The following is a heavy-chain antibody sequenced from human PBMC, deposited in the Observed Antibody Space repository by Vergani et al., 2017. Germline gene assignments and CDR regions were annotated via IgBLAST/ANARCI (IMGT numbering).Heavy chain of an antibody. CDR3: ARDSERRMLLHCFDY. CDR2: IYYSGST. CDR1: GGSISSYY. V-gene: IGHV4-59*12. D-gene: IGHD2-15*01. J-gene: IGHJ4*02. Sequence: QVQLQESGPGLVKPSETLSLTCTVSGGSISSYYWSWIRQPPGKGLEWIGYIYYSGSTYYNPSLKSRVTISVDTSKNQFSLKLSSVTAADTAVYYCARDSERRMLLHCFDYWGQGTLVTVSS.